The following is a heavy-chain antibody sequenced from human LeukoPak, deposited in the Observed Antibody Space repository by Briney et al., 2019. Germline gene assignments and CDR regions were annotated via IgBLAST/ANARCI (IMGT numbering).Heavy chain of an antibody. CDR3: ARVAPNSSDIRGYFDY. Sequence: SETLSLTCAVYGGSFSGYYWSWIRQPPGKGLEWIGEINHSGSTNYNPSLKSRVTISVDTSKNQFSLKLSSVTAADTAVYYCARVAPNSSDIRGYFDYWGQGTLVTVSP. CDR1: GGSFSGYY. D-gene: IGHD6-19*01. J-gene: IGHJ4*02. V-gene: IGHV4-34*01. CDR2: INHSGST.